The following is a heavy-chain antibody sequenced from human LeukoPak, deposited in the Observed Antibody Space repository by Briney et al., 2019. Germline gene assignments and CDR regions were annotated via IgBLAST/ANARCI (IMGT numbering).Heavy chain of an antibody. Sequence: GGSLRLSCAASGFTFSDYYMSWIRQAPGKGLEWVSYISSSGSTIYYEDSVKGRFTISRDNAKNSLYLQMNSLRAEDTAVYYCARELHRDYYDTSGYFDYWGQGTLVTVSS. CDR2: ISSSGSTI. CDR3: ARELHRDYYDTSGYFDY. J-gene: IGHJ4*02. D-gene: IGHD3-22*01. V-gene: IGHV3-11*01. CDR1: GFTFSDYY.